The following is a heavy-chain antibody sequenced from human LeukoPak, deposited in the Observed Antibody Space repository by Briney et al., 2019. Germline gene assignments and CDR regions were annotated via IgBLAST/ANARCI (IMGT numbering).Heavy chain of an antibody. D-gene: IGHD4-23*01. CDR3: ATRQYPDYGGNSDYYGMDV. V-gene: IGHV5-51*01. CDR2: IYPGDSDT. CDR1: GYSFTSYW. J-gene: IGHJ6*02. Sequence: PGESLKISCKGSGYSFTSYWIGWVRQMPGKGLEWMGIIYPGDSDTRYSPSFQGQVTISADKSISTAYLQWSSLKASDTAMYYCATRQYPDYGGNSDYYGMDVWGQGTTVTVSS.